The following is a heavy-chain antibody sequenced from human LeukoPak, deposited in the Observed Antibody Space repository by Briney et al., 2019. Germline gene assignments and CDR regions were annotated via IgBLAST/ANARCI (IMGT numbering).Heavy chain of an antibody. CDR3: TRDRGAYNLYDY. Sequence: PGRSLRLSCTASGFTFGDYAMSWIRQAPGKGLEWVGFIRSKAYGETADYAASVKGRFTISRDDSKAIAYLQMSSLKTEDTAVYHCTRDRGAYNLYDYWGQGTLVTVSS. D-gene: IGHD1-1*01. CDR2: IRSKAYGETA. J-gene: IGHJ4*02. CDR1: GFTFGDYA. V-gene: IGHV3-49*03.